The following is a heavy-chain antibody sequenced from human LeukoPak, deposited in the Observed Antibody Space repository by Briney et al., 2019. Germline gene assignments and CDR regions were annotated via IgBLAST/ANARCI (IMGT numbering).Heavy chain of an antibody. CDR3: VSLLFGGAGRGN. D-gene: IGHD3-3*01. J-gene: IGHJ4*02. CDR1: SGSIDNEH. Sequence: SETLSLTCNVSSGSIDNEHWCWVRQPPGKGLEWIGHTLYGGSNKFNPSLKSRVTISVDRSKNQFSLTLISVTAADTAVYYCVSLLFGGAGRGNWGQGSLVTVSS. CDR2: TLYGGSN. V-gene: IGHV4-59*12.